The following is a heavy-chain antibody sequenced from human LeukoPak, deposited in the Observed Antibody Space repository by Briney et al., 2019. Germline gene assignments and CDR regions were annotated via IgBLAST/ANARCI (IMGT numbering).Heavy chain of an antibody. V-gene: IGHV4-59*08. CDR3: ARRLTGDDHFDY. J-gene: IGHJ4*02. D-gene: IGHD1-20*01. CDR1: GGSISSYY. Sequence: SETLSLICTVSGGSISSYYWSWIRQPPGKGLEWIGHIYYSGSTNYNPSLKSRVTISVDTSKNQCSLKLSSVTAADTAVYYCARRLTGDDHFDYWSQGTLVTVSS. CDR2: IYYSGST.